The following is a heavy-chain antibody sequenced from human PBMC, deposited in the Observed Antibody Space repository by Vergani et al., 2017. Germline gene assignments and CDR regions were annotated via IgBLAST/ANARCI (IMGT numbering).Heavy chain of an antibody. D-gene: IGHD6-19*01. J-gene: IGHJ6*02. Sequence: QVQLVESGGGVVQPGGSLRLSCAASGFTFSSYGMHWVRQAPGKGLEWVAFIRYDGSNKYYADSVKGRFTISRDNSKNTLYLQMNSLRAEDTAVYYCAKTPRVAAEGMDVWGQGTTVTVSS. CDR1: GFTFSSYG. CDR2: IRYDGSNK. CDR3: AKTPRVAAEGMDV. V-gene: IGHV3-30*02.